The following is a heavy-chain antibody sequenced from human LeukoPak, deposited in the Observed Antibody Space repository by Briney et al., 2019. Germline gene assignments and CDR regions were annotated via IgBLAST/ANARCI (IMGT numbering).Heavy chain of an antibody. J-gene: IGHJ4*02. V-gene: IGHV1-2*02. CDR3: ARGSSSSVVDFDY. Sequence: ASVKVSCKASGYTFTGYYMHWVRQAPGQGLEWMGWINPNSGGTNYAQKLPGRVTMTRDTSISTAYMELSRLRSDDTAVYCCARGSSSSVVDFDYWGQGTLVTVSS. CDR1: GYTFTGYY. D-gene: IGHD6-6*01. CDR2: INPNSGGT.